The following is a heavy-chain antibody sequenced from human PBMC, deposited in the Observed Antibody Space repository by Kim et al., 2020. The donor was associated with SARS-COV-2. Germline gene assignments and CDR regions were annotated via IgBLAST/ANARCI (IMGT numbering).Heavy chain of an antibody. J-gene: IGHJ4*02. CDR1: GYTFTSYD. V-gene: IGHV1-8*01. CDR2: MNPNSGNT. CDR3: ARAITMVRGVITLGY. Sequence: ASVKVSCKASGYTFTSYDINWVRQATGQWLEWMGWMNPNSGNTGYAQKFQGRVTMTRNTSISTAYMELSSLRSEDTAVYYCARAITMVRGVITLGYWGQGTLVTVSS. D-gene: IGHD3-10*01.